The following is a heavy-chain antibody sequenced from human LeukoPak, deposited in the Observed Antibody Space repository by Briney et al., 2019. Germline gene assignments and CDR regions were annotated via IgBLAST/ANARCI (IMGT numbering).Heavy chain of an antibody. V-gene: IGHV4-4*07. Sequence: SETLSLTCTVSGGSISSYCWSWIRQPAGKGLEWIGRIYSTGSTKYSPSLESRLTMPLDTSKDQFSLKLTSVTAADTAVYYCARGVVVAGLRYYFDSWGQGSLVSVSS. CDR1: GGSISSYC. CDR2: IYSTGST. CDR3: ARGVVVAGLRYYFDS. J-gene: IGHJ4*02. D-gene: IGHD6-19*01.